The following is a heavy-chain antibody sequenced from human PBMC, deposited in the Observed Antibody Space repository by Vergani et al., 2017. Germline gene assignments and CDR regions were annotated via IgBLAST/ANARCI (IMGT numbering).Heavy chain of an antibody. CDR1: GFTFSSYS. Sequence: EVQLVESGGGLVQPGGSLRLSCAASGFTFSSYSMNWVRQAPGKGLEWVSYISSSSSTIYYADSVKGRFTISRDNANNSLYLQMNSLRAEDTAVYYCAREGIVRGVESYYYYMDVWGKGTTVTVSS. V-gene: IGHV3-48*01. CDR2: ISSSSSTI. D-gene: IGHD3-10*01. J-gene: IGHJ6*03. CDR3: AREGIVRGVESYYYYMDV.